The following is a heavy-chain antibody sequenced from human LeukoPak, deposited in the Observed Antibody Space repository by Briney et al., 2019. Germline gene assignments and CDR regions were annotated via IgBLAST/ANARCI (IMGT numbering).Heavy chain of an antibody. CDR3: ARDVDCTGGSCYSRR. CDR2: IYSGGGT. D-gene: IGHD2-15*01. Sequence: GGSLRLSCAASGFTVSTDYMSWVRQAPGKGLEWVSVIYSGGGTYYAASVKGRFTISRDSSKNTLSLQMNSLRGEDTAVYYCARDVDCTGGSCYSRRWGQGTLVTVSS. V-gene: IGHV3-66*01. CDR1: GFTVSTDY. J-gene: IGHJ4*02.